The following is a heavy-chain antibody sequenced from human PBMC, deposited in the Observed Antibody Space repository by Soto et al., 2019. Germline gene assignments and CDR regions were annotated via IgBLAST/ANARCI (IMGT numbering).Heavy chain of an antibody. CDR3: PRSSAAGGRFDY. CDR2: IYYSGST. D-gene: IGHD6-13*01. J-gene: IGHJ4*02. CDR1: GGSISSYY. Sequence: QVQLQESGPGLVKPSETLSLSCTVSGGSISSYYWSWIRQPPGKGLEWIGYIYYSGSTNYNPSLKSRVTISVDTFKNQFSLNLSSVTAADTAVYYCPRSSAAGGRFDYWGQGTLVTVSS. V-gene: IGHV4-59*08.